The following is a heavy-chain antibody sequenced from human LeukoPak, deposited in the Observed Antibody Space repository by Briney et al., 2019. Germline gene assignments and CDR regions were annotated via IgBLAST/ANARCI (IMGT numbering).Heavy chain of an antibody. V-gene: IGHV3-9*01. CDR1: GFTFDDYA. J-gene: IGHJ6*03. CDR3: AKSARGYSSSSDGSHYYYMDV. D-gene: IGHD6-6*01. CDR2: ISWNSGSI. Sequence: GGSLRLSCAASGFTFDDYAMHWARQAPGKGLEWVSGISWNSGSIGYADSVKGRFTISRDNAKNSLYLQMNSLRAEDTALYYCAKSARGYSSSSDGSHYYYMDVWGKGPRSPSP.